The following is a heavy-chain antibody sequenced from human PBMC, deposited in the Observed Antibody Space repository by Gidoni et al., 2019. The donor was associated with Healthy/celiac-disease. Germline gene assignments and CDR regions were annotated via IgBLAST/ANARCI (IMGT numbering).Heavy chain of an antibody. J-gene: IGHJ6*02. CDR3: ARGPYDYPYYYGMTS. CDR2: IYTSGST. CDR1: GGSISSGSYY. V-gene: IGHV4-61*02. Sequence: QVQLQESGPGLVKPSQTLSLTCTVSGGSISSGSYYWSWIRQPAGKGLEWIGRIYTSGSTNYNPSLKSRVTISVDTSKNQFSLKLSSVTAADTAVYYCARGPYDYPYYYGMTSGAKGPRSPSP. D-gene: IGHD5-12*01.